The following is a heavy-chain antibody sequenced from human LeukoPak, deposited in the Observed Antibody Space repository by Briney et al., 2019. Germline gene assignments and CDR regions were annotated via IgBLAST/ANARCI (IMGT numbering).Heavy chain of an antibody. CDR3: ARGVTQYYYYYYGMDV. D-gene: IGHD4-23*01. CDR1: GASISSYY. J-gene: IGHJ6*02. CDR2: IYYSGST. Sequence: SETLSLTCTVSGASISSYYWSWIRQPPGKGLEWIGSIYYSGSTYYNPSLKSRVTISVDTSKNQFSLKLSSVTAADTAVYYCARGVTQYYYYYYGMDVWGQGTTVTVSS. V-gene: IGHV4-39*01.